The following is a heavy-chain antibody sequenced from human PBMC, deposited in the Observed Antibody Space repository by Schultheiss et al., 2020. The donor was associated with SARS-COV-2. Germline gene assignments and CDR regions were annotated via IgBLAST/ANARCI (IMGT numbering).Heavy chain of an antibody. CDR1: GFTFSSYA. J-gene: IGHJ4*02. CDR3: ARDQKGGDFAFDY. D-gene: IGHD2-21*01. Sequence: GESLKISCAASGFTFSSYAMSWVRQAPGKGLEWVSAISGSGGSTYYADSVKGRFTISRDNSKNTLYLQMNSLRAGDTAVYYCARDQKGGDFAFDYWGQGTLVTVSS. CDR2: ISGSGGST. V-gene: IGHV3-23*01.